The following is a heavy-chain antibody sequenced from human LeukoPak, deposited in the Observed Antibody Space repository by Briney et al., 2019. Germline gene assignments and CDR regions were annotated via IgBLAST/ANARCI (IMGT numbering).Heavy chain of an antibody. CDR2: IRYDGSQK. CDR1: GFTFSSYG. D-gene: IGHD2-2*01. J-gene: IGHJ6*03. CDR3: AKDQYQLLLSYYHMDV. V-gene: IGHV3-30*02. Sequence: GGSLRLSCAASGFTFSSYGMHWVRQAPGKGLEWVAFIRYDGSQKYYADSVAGRFTLSRDNSKNTLFLQMNRLRPEDTAVYYCAKDQYQLLLSYYHMDVWGKGTTVTVSS.